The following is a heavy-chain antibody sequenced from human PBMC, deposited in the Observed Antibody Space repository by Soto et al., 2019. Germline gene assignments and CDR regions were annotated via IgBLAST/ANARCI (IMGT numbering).Heavy chain of an antibody. CDR2: IKQDGSEK. V-gene: IGHV3-7*05. D-gene: IGHD1-26*01. Sequence: GGSLRLSCAASGFTFSSYWMSWVRQAPGKGLEWVANIKQDGSEKYYVDSVKGRFTISRDNAKNSLYLQMNSLRAEDTAVYYCAREGGSYGYYYGMDVWGQGTTVTVSS. CDR3: AREGGSYGYYYGMDV. J-gene: IGHJ6*02. CDR1: GFTFSSYW.